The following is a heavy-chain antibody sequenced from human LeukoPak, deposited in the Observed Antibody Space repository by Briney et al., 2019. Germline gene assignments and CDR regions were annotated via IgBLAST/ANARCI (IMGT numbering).Heavy chain of an antibody. J-gene: IGHJ4*02. Sequence: SVKVSCKASGGTFSNYAISWLRQAPGQGLEWMGGNIPIFVTSNYAQKFQGRLTITADKSTSTAYMELSSLRSEDTAVYYCARGYSSSRFDYWGQGTLVTVSS. CDR2: NIPIFVTS. CDR1: GGTFSNYA. D-gene: IGHD6-13*01. V-gene: IGHV1-69*06. CDR3: ARGYSSSRFDY.